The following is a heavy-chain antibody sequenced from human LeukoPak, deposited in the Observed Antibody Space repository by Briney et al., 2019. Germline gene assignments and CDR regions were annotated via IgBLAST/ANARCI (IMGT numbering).Heavy chain of an antibody. V-gene: IGHV1-18*01. D-gene: IGHD6-13*01. CDR2: ISAYNGNT. CDR1: GYTFTSYG. Sequence: ASVKVSXKASGYTFTSYGISWVRQAPGQGLEWIGWISAYNGNTNYAQKLQGRVTMTTDTSTSTAYMELRSLRSDDTAVYYCAREYVAAADSLFDPWGQGTLVTVSS. CDR3: AREYVAAADSLFDP. J-gene: IGHJ5*02.